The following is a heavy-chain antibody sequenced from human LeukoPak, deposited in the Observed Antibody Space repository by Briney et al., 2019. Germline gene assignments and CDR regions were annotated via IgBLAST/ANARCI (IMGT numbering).Heavy chain of an antibody. V-gene: IGHV3-23*01. J-gene: IGHJ4*02. CDR1: GFTFSSYS. Sequence: PGGSLRLSCAASGFTFSSYSMNWVRQAPGKGLEWVSAISGSGTSTFYADSVKGRFTISRDNSKNTLFLQMNSLRAEDTAVYYCAKPYYYDSSGYPDYWGQGTLVTVSS. D-gene: IGHD3-22*01. CDR2: ISGSGTST. CDR3: AKPYYYDSSGYPDY.